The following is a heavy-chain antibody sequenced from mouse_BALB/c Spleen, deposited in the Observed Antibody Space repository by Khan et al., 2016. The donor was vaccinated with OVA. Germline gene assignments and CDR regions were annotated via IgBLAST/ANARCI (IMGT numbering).Heavy chain of an antibody. CDR3: ARWFDGYSSLYAMDY. CDR1: GFSLTSYG. J-gene: IGHJ4*01. Sequence: QVQLKQSGPGLVAPSQSLSITCTVSGFSLTSYGVHWVRQPPGKGLEWLGVIWSDGSTNYNSVLKSRLSISKDNSKSQVFLKMNSLQTDDTAIYXCARWFDGYSSLYAMDYWGQGTSVTVSS. D-gene: IGHD2-3*01. V-gene: IGHV2-6*02. CDR2: IWSDGST.